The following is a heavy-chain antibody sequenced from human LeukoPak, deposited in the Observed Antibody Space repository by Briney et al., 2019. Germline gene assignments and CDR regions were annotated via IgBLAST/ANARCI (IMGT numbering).Heavy chain of an antibody. V-gene: IGHV1-69*06. D-gene: IGHD3-22*01. CDR2: IIPIFGTA. Sequence: GASVKVSCKASGYTFTGYYMHWVRQAPGQGLEWMGGIIPIFGTANYAQKFQGRVTITADKSTSTAYMELSSLRSEDTAVYYCARTPYYYDSSGYYGWGQGTLVTVSS. J-gene: IGHJ4*02. CDR3: ARTPYYYDSSGYYG. CDR1: GYTFTGYY.